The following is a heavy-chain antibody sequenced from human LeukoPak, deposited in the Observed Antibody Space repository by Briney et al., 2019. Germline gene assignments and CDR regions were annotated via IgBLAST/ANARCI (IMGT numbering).Heavy chain of an antibody. CDR3: AKEYTPSSPLGELDS. D-gene: IGHD6-6*01. CDR2: IRHDEANS. V-gene: IGHV3-30*02. CDR1: GFNLNSYA. Sequence: GGSLRLSCAVSGFNLNSYALHWVRQAPGKGLEWVAVIRHDEANSFYADSVQGRFTISRDTSKKLLYLQMNSLRVEDTAVYYCAKEYTPSSPLGELDSWGQGTLVTVSS. J-gene: IGHJ4*02.